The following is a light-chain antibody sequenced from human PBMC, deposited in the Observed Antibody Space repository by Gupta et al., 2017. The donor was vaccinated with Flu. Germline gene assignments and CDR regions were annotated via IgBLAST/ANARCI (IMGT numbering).Light chain of an antibody. V-gene: IGKV1-5*03. Sequence: DVQMTQSPSTVSASVGDRVTITCRASQSISSWLAWYQQKPGKAPKLLIYKASSLESGVPSRFSGSGSGTDFTLTISNLQPDDFATYYCLKDNDYLRAFGQGTKVEIK. CDR2: KAS. CDR3: LKDNDYLRA. CDR1: QSISSW. J-gene: IGKJ1*01.